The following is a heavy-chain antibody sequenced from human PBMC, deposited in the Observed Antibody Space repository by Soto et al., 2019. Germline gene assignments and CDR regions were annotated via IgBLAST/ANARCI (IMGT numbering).Heavy chain of an antibody. CDR3: AREGVAAGLYLDN. D-gene: IGHD2-15*01. V-gene: IGHV3-7*01. Sequence: LRLSCAASGFIFRSYWMSWVRQAPGKGLEWVANINQDGSEKYYVDSVRGRFIISRDNAENSLYLQMNSLRAEDTALYYCAREGVAAGLYLDNWGQGTLVTVSS. CDR2: INQDGSEK. J-gene: IGHJ4*02. CDR1: GFIFRSYW.